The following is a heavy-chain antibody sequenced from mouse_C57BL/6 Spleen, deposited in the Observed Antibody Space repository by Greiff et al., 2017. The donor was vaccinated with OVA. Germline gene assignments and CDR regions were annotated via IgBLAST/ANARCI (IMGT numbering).Heavy chain of an antibody. CDR2: IHPSDSDT. Sequence: VQLQQPGAELVKPGASVKVSCKASGYTFTSYWMHWVKQRPGQGLEWIGRIHPSDSDTNYNQKFKGKATLTVDKSSSTAYMPLSSLTSEDSAVYYCATRGAYYAMDYWGQGTSVTVSS. CDR3: ATRGAYYAMDY. CDR1: GYTFTSYW. J-gene: IGHJ4*01. V-gene: IGHV1-74*01.